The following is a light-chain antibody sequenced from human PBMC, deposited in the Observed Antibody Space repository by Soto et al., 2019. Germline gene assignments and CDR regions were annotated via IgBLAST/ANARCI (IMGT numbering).Light chain of an antibody. CDR2: AVS. J-gene: IGLJ1*01. CDR1: SSDVGGYNY. Sequence: QSALTQPASVSGSPGQSITISGPGTSSDVGGYNYVSWYQHHPGKVPKIIIYAVSDRPSGVSNRFSGSKSGNTASLTISGLQAEDEADYYCSSYTISNPYVFGTGTKVTVL. V-gene: IGLV2-14*01. CDR3: SSYTISNPYV.